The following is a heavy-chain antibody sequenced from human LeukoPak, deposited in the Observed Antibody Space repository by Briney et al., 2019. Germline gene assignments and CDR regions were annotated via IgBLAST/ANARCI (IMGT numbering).Heavy chain of an antibody. CDR2: IYYSGST. V-gene: IGHV4-59*01. D-gene: IGHD7-27*01. CDR3: ARAANWLNGFDI. Sequence: PSETLSLTCNVSGGSINSYYWSWIRQPPGKGLEWIGYIYYSGSTDYNPSLRSRVTISVDTSKTQFSLKLRSVTPADTAVYYCARAANWLNGFDIWGQGTMVTVSS. CDR1: GGSINSYY. J-gene: IGHJ3*02.